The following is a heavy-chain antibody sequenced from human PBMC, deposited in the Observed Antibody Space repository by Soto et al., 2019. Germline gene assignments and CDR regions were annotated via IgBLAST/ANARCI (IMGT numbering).Heavy chain of an antibody. Sequence: PSETLSLTCTVPGGSISSYYWSWIRQPPGKGLEWIGYIYYSGSTNYNPSLKSRVTISVDTSKNQFSLKLSSVTAADTAVYYCATISTMVRGAERPYYYGMDVWGQGTTVTVSS. CDR3: ATISTMVRGAERPYYYGMDV. D-gene: IGHD3-10*01. J-gene: IGHJ6*02. CDR1: GGSISSYY. V-gene: IGHV4-59*08. CDR2: IYYSGST.